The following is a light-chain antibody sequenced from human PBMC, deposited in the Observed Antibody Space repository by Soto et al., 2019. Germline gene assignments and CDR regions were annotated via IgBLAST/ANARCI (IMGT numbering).Light chain of an antibody. V-gene: IGKV1-5*03. CDR2: KAS. CDR1: QTISSW. J-gene: IGKJ1*01. CDR3: QHYNSYSEA. Sequence: MEVPQYASYVSGSVGDGVTLTCRASQTISSWLAWYQQIPGKAPKILIYKASTLKSGVPSRFSGSGSWTECTLTISSLQPDDFETYYCQHYNSYSEAFGQGTKVEI.